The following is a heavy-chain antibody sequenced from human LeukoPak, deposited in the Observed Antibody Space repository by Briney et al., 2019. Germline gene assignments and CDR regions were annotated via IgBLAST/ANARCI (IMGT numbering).Heavy chain of an antibody. CDR3: ARGHSGSYYFGFDY. CDR2: ISAYNGNT. V-gene: IGHV1-18*01. J-gene: IGHJ4*02. Sequence: ASVKVSCKASGYTFTSYGIIWVRQAPGQGLEWMGWISAYNGNTNYAQKLQGRVTMTTDTSTSTAYMELRSLRSDDTAVYYCARGHSGSYYFGFDYWGQGTLVTVSS. CDR1: GYTFTSYG. D-gene: IGHD1-26*01.